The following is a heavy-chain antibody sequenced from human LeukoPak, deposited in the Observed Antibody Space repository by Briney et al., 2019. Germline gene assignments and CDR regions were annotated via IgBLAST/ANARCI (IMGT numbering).Heavy chain of an antibody. CDR3: ARDGIDDILTGYAFDI. CDR2: IYSGGST. J-gene: IGHJ3*02. D-gene: IGHD3-9*01. CDR1: GFTVSSNY. V-gene: IGHV3-53*01. Sequence: GGSLRLSCAASGFTVSSNYMSWVRQAPGKGLEWVSVIYSGGSTYYADSVKGRFTISRDNSKNTLYLQMNSLRAEDTAVYYCARDGIDDILTGYAFDIWGQGTMVTVSS.